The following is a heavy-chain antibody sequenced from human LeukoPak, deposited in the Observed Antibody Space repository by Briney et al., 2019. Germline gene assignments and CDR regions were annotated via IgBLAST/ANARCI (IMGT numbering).Heavy chain of an antibody. Sequence: ASVKVSCKASGYTFTSYYMHWVRQAPGQGLEWMGIINPSGGSTSYAQKFQGRVAMTRDTSTSTVYMELSSLRSEDTAVYYCARDVSGYNWNYAIGDAFDIWGQGTMVTVSS. J-gene: IGHJ3*02. D-gene: IGHD1-7*01. CDR3: ARDVSGYNWNYAIGDAFDI. V-gene: IGHV1-46*01. CDR1: GYTFTSYY. CDR2: INPSGGST.